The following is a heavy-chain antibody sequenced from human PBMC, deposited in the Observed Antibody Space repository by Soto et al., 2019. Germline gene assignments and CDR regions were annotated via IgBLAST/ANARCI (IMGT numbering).Heavy chain of an antibody. Sequence: GGSMRLSCAASGFTFSSYRMNWVSQAPGKGLEWVSSISSSSSYIYYADSVKGRFTISRDNAKNSLYLQMNSLRAEDTAVYYCARAPTPTIFGVVIINAIDYWGQGTLVTVSS. V-gene: IGHV3-21*01. CDR3: ARAPTPTIFGVVIINAIDY. CDR2: ISSSSSYI. CDR1: GFTFSSYR. J-gene: IGHJ4*02. D-gene: IGHD3-3*01.